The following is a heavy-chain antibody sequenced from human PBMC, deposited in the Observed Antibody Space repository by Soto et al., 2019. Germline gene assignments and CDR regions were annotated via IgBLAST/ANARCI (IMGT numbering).Heavy chain of an antibody. Sequence: SVKVSCKASGGTFSSYAISWVRQAPGQGLEWMGGIIPIFGTANYAQKFQGRVTITADKSTSTAYMELSSLRSEDTAVYYCARDGSGSYRGSYGMDVWGPGTTVTVSS. V-gene: IGHV1-69*06. J-gene: IGHJ6*02. CDR3: ARDGSGSYRGSYGMDV. CDR2: IIPIFGTA. D-gene: IGHD3-10*01. CDR1: GGTFSSYA.